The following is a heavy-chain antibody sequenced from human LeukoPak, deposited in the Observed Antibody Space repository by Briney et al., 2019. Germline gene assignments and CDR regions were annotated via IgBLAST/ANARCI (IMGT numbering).Heavy chain of an antibody. D-gene: IGHD3-3*01. CDR2: ISYDGSNK. V-gene: IGHV3-30-3*01. Sequence: GGSLRLSCAAFGFTFSSYAMHWVRQAPGKGLEWVAVISYDGSNKYYADSVKGRFTISRDNSKNTLYLQMNSLRAEDTAVYYCANSITIFGVVYSWGQGTLVTVSS. CDR1: GFTFSSYA. J-gene: IGHJ4*02. CDR3: ANSITIFGVVYS.